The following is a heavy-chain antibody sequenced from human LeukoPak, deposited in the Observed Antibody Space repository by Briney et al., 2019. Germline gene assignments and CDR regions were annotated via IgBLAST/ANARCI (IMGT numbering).Heavy chain of an antibody. V-gene: IGHV1-2*07. D-gene: IGHD6-13*01. Sequence: ASVKVSCKASGYTFTDYYIHWVRQAPGQGLEWMGWINPNSGDTNYAHNFQGRVTMTRDTSISTAYMELSRLRSDDTAVYYCARVVRGTAAGSNWLDPWGQGTQVTVSS. CDR2: INPNSGDT. CDR3: ARVVRGTAAGSNWLDP. J-gene: IGHJ5*02. CDR1: GYTFTDYY.